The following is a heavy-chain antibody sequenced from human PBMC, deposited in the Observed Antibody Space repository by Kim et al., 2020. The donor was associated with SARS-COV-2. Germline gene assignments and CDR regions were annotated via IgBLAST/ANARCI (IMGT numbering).Heavy chain of an antibody. J-gene: IGHJ4*02. V-gene: IGHV3-11*01. Sequence: GGSLRLSCAASGFTFSDYYMSWIRQAPGKGLEWVSYISSSGSTIYYADSVKGRFTISRDNAKNSLYLQMNSLRAEDTAVYYCARAYYDFWSGYSTTFDYWGQGTLVTVSS. CDR3: ARAYYDFWSGYSTTFDY. CDR2: ISSSGSTI. CDR1: GFTFSDYY. D-gene: IGHD3-3*01.